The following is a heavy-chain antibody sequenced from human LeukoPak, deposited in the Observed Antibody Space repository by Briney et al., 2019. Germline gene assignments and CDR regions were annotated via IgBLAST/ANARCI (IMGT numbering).Heavy chain of an antibody. Sequence: SETLSLTCTVSDVSISRNYWSWIRQPAGKGLEWVGRIHTNGRTNYNPSLQSRVTMSVDMSKNQFSLNLSSVTAADTAVYFCARIYDFWSNSIYYFDYWGQGALVTVSS. CDR2: IHTNGRT. D-gene: IGHD3-3*01. CDR1: DVSISRNY. CDR3: ARIYDFWSNSIYYFDY. V-gene: IGHV4-4*07. J-gene: IGHJ4*02.